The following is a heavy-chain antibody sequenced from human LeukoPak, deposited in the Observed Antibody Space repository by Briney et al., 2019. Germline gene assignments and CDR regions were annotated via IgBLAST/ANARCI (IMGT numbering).Heavy chain of an antibody. CDR2: INHSGST. V-gene: IGHV4-34*01. D-gene: IGHD3-22*01. CDR3: ACLYYDSSGYYYRQAEFFGG. Sequence: SETLSLTCRVYGGSFSGYYWSWIRQSPGRRLEWLGEINHSGSTNYHPSLRSRLTISVDKSNNKFSLNMTSVTAADTAVYYCACLYYDSSGYYYRQAEFFGGWGQGTLVTVSS. J-gene: IGHJ4*02. CDR1: GGSFSGYY.